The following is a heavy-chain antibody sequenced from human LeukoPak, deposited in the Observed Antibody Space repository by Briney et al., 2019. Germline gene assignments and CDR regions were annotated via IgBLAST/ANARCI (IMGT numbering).Heavy chain of an antibody. CDR1: GGTFSSYG. Sequence: GASVKVSCKASGGTFSSYGINWARQAPGQGLEWMGWINPNSGGTNYAQKFQGRVTMTRDTSISTAYMELSRLRSDDTAVYYCAGTDSSSSPDYWGQGTLVTVSS. J-gene: IGHJ4*02. D-gene: IGHD6-6*01. CDR2: INPNSGGT. V-gene: IGHV1-2*02. CDR3: AGTDSSSSPDY.